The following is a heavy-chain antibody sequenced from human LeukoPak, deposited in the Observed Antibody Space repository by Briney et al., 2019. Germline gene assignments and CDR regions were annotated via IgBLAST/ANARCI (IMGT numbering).Heavy chain of an antibody. Sequence: HPGGSLRLSCVASGFSFNNYRMTWVRQAPGKGLEWVANIKQDGSEEQYVDSVKGRFAISRDNAKKSLYLQINTLRAEDTAVYYCVRGPHIAATSYWGQGTLVTVSS. CDR1: GFSFNNYR. J-gene: IGHJ4*02. V-gene: IGHV3-7*03. D-gene: IGHD6-25*01. CDR2: IKQDGSEE. CDR3: VRGPHIAATSY.